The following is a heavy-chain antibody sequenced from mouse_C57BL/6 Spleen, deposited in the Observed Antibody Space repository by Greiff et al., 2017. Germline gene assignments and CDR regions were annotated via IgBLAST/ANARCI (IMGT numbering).Heavy chain of an antibody. J-gene: IGHJ2*01. CDR2: ISDGGSYT. CDR1: GFTFSSYA. V-gene: IGHV5-4*01. CDR3: ARDRSNYYFDY. D-gene: IGHD2-5*01. Sequence: EVMLVESGGGLVKPGGSLKLSCAASGFTFSSYAMSWVRQTPEKRLEWVATISDGGSYTYYPDNVKGRFTISRDNAKNNLYLQMSHLKSEDTAMYYCARDRSNYYFDYWGQGTTLTVSS.